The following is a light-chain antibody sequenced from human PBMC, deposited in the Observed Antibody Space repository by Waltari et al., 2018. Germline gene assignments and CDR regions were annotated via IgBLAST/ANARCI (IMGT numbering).Light chain of an antibody. CDR3: ASGEDSLNGHWL. CDR1: RSNIETTS. Sequence: QSVLTQPPSVSGTPGPTITISCSGSRSNIETTSVMWSQQFPGTAPKLCIYTDNRRPEGVPARYSGCKSGTSASRAISGLQSDDEADYDCASGEDSLNGHWLFGGGTKLTVL. J-gene: IGLJ3*02. CDR2: TDN. V-gene: IGLV1-44*01.